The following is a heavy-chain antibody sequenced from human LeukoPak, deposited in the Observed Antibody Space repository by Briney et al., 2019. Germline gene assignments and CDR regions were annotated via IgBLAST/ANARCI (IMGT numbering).Heavy chain of an antibody. CDR1: GGSISSYY. D-gene: IGHD3-10*01. J-gene: IGHJ4*02. Sequence: SETLSLTCTVSGGSISSYYWSWIRQPAGKGLEWIGRIYTSGSTNYNPSLKSRVTMSVDTSKNQFSLRLSSVTAADTAVYFCARARLSIVRGITNFDYWGQGTVVTVSS. CDR2: IYTSGST. V-gene: IGHV4-4*07. CDR3: ARARLSIVRGITNFDY.